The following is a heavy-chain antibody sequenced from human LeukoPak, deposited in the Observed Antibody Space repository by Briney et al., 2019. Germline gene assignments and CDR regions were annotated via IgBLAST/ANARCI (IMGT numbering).Heavy chain of an antibody. CDR2: ISSSGSSI. CDR1: GFTFSGYY. CDR3: AREAISGYSD. D-gene: IGHD3-22*01. Sequence: GGSLRLSRAASGFTFSGYYMSWIRQAPGKGVEWVSYISSSGSSIYYADSVKGRFTISRDNAKNSLYLQMNSLRADDTAVYYCAREAISGYSDWGQGTLVTVSS. V-gene: IGHV3-11*04. J-gene: IGHJ4*02.